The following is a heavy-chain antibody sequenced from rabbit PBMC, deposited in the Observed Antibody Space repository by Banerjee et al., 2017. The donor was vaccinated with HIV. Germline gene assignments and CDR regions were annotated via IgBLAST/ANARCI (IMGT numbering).Heavy chain of an antibody. CDR1: GFDFSNYY. J-gene: IGHJ4*01. V-gene: IGHV1S7*01. D-gene: IGHD8-1*01. Sequence: QLKETGGGLVQPGGSLTLSCKASGFDFSNYYLSWVRQAPGKGLEWIGAIYAGEDTTDYASWVNGRFTISSDNAQNTVDLQMNSLTAADTATYFCAGGSYYVGFNLWGQGTLVTVS. CDR3: AGGSYYVGFNL. CDR2: IYAGEDTT.